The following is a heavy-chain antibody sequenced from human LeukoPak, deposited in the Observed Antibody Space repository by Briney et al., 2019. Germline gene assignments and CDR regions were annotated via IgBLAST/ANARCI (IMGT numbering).Heavy chain of an antibody. CDR2: ISIGNTYI. CDR1: GFTFSHYT. J-gene: IGHJ4*02. D-gene: IGHD3-22*01. Sequence: GGSLRLSCAASGFTFSHYTINWVRQAPGKGLEWVSSISIGNTYIYYADSVKGRFTISRDNAKNSLFLQMNRLRAEDTAVYYCARFTTTYYFDHWGQGTLVTVSS. V-gene: IGHV3-21*01. CDR3: ARFTTTYYFDH.